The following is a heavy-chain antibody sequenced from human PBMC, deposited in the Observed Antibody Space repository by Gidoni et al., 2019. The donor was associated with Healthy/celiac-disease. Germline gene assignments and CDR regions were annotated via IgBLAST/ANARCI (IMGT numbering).Heavy chain of an antibody. CDR1: GGSFSGYY. CDR3: ARFKEQWPDASYWYFDL. D-gene: IGHD6-19*01. Sequence: QVQLQQWGAGLLKPSETLSLTCAVYGGSFSGYYWSWIRQPPGKGLEWIGEINHSGSTNYNPSLKSRVTISVDTSKNQFSLKLSSVTAADTAVYYCARFKEQWPDASYWYFDLWGRGTLVTVSS. CDR2: INHSGST. J-gene: IGHJ2*01. V-gene: IGHV4-34*01.